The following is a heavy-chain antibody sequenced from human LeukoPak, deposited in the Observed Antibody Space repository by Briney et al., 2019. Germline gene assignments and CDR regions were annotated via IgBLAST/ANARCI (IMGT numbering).Heavy chain of an antibody. Sequence: GGFLRLSCEASGFTFSNHAMTWVRQAPGKGLEWVSAIGGSGDSTYYAASVKGRFTISRDNSKNTLFLQMNSLRAEDTAVYYCANRKPGSYFDYWGQGTLVTVSS. CDR3: ANRKPGSYFDY. D-gene: IGHD1-14*01. V-gene: IGHV3-23*01. CDR2: IGGSGDST. CDR1: GFTFSNHA. J-gene: IGHJ4*02.